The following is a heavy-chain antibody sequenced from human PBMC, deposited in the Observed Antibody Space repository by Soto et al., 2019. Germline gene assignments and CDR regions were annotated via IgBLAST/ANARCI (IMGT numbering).Heavy chain of an antibody. CDR3: VRDSPIGSVFSGHDDIDS. D-gene: IGHD5-12*01. Sequence: ASVKVSCKASGYSFSTHAMHWVRQAPGQGLEWVGWINSVNDHTIYSEKFQGRVTITADKSTTTAYMEVSSLRPEDTAMYYCVRDSPIGSVFSGHDDIDSWGQGTPVTVSS. CDR2: INSVNDHT. V-gene: IGHV1-3*01. J-gene: IGHJ4*02. CDR1: GYSFSTHA.